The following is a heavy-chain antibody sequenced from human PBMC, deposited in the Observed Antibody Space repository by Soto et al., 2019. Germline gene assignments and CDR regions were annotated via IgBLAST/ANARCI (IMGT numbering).Heavy chain of an antibody. D-gene: IGHD6-19*01. J-gene: IGHJ4*02. CDR3: ACQIAVSDFDY. Sequence: GGSLRLSCAASGFTVSSNYMSWVRQAPGKGLEWVSVIYSGGSTYYADSVKGRFTISRDNSKNTLYLQMNSLRAEDTAVYYCACQIAVSDFDYRGQGTLVTVSS. CDR2: IYSGGST. V-gene: IGHV3-66*04. CDR1: GFTVSSNY.